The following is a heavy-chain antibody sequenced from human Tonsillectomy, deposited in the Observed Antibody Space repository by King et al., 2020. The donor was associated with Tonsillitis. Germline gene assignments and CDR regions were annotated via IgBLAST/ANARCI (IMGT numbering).Heavy chain of an antibody. Sequence: VQLVQSGAEMKKPGASVKVSCKASGYTFIGYYIHWVRQAPGQGLEWMGWINPESGDTKYAQKFQDRVTMTRDTSISTAYMELSRLRFDDTAIYYCARDIEPLRGGPLPVVGDYWGQGTLVTVSS. CDR1: GYTFIGYY. J-gene: IGHJ4*02. D-gene: IGHD2-2*01. CDR2: INPESGDT. V-gene: IGHV1-2*02. CDR3: ARDIEPLRGGPLPVVGDY.